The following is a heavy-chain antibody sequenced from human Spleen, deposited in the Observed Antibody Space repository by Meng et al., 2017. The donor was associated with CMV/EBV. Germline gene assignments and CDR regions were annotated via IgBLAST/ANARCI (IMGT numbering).Heavy chain of an antibody. CDR2: ISGGGENT. Sequence: GESLKISCAVSGFTFSASGMAWVRQAPGKGLEWVSTISGGGENTHYADSVKGRFTISRDNSRDTMYLQMNSLRAEDTAVYYCARDLGGWDAEYFQQWGQGTLVTVSS. D-gene: IGHD6-19*01. CDR3: ARDLGGWDAEYFQQ. J-gene: IGHJ1*01. CDR1: GFTFSASG. V-gene: IGHV3-23*01.